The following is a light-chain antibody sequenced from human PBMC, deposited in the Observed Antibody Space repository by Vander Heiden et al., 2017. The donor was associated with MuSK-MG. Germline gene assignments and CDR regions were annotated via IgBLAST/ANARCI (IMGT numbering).Light chain of an antibody. CDR1: QEIYNY. CDR3: QRDNKDPVT. Sequence: DIQMTQSPSSLSASVGDRVTITCQASQEIYNYLNWYQQKAGKAPKLLIYDAANLETGVPSRSSESGSGTDFTFTISSLKLKDIATYYCQRDNKDPVTFGEGTRLEIK. J-gene: IGKJ5*01. V-gene: IGKV1-33*01. CDR2: DAA.